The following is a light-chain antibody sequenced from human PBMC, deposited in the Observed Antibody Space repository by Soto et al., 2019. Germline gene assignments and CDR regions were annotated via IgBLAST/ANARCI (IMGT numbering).Light chain of an antibody. V-gene: IGKV3-15*01. CDR3: QQYNNWSPWT. CDR1: QSVSSN. CDR2: GAS. Sequence: EIVMTQSPATLSVSPGERATLSCRASQSVSSNLAGYQQKPGQAPRLLIYGASTRATGIPARFSGSGSGKEYPITISSLQSAVFAVSYWQQYNNWSPWTFGQGPKVEIK. J-gene: IGKJ1*01.